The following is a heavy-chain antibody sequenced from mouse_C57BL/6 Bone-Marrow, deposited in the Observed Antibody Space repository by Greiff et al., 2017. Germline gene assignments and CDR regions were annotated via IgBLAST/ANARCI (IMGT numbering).Heavy chain of an antibody. Sequence: VQLQQPGAELVKPGASVKLSCKASGYTFTSYWMPWVKQRPGQGLEWIGMIHPNSGSTNYNEKFKSKATLTVYKSSSPAYMQLSSLTSDDSAVYSCARGRQFAYWGQGTLVTVSA. V-gene: IGHV1-64*01. CDR1: GYTFTSYW. CDR2: IHPNSGST. J-gene: IGHJ3*01. CDR3: ARGRQFAY. D-gene: IGHD6-1*01.